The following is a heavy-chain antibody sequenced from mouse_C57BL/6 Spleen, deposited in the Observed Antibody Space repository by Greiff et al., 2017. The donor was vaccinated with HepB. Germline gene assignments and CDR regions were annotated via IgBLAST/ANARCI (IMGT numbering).Heavy chain of an antibody. CDR3: ARALPYYFDY. CDR1: GYTFTSYW. V-gene: IGHV1-61*01. Sequence: QVQLQQPGAELVRPGSSVKLSCKASGYTFTSYWMDWVKQRPGQGLEWIGNIYPSDSETHYNQKFKDKATLTVDKSSSTAYMQLSSLTSEDSAVYYCARALPYYFDYWGQGTTLTVSS. CDR2: IYPSDSET. J-gene: IGHJ2*01.